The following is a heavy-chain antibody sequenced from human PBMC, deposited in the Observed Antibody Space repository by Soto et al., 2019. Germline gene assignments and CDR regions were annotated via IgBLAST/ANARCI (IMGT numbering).Heavy chain of an antibody. V-gene: IGHV4-30-4*01. D-gene: IGHD5-18*01. CDR2: IYYSGST. Sequence: TLSLTCTFSGGSISSGDYYWSWIRQPPGKGLEWIGYIYYSGSTYYNPSLKSRVTISVDTSKNQFSLKLSSVTAADTAVYYCASNSYEYTLHDYWGQGTLVTVSS. J-gene: IGHJ4*02. CDR3: ASNSYEYTLHDY. CDR1: GGSISSGDYY.